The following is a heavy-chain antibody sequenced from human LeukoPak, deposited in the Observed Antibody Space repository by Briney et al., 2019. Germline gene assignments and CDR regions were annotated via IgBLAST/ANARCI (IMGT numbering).Heavy chain of an antibody. Sequence: PGGSLRLSCAASGFTFSSYGMHWVRQAPGKGLEWVAVISYDGSNKYYADSVKGRFTISRDNSKNTLYLQMNSLRAEDTAVYYCARWGIVGHDAFDLWGQGTMVTVSS. D-gene: IGHD1-26*01. CDR3: ARWGIVGHDAFDL. J-gene: IGHJ3*01. CDR2: ISYDGSNK. CDR1: GFTFSSYG. V-gene: IGHV3-30*03.